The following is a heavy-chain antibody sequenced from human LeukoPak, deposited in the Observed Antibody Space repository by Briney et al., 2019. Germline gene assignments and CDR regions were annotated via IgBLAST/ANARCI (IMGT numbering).Heavy chain of an antibody. CDR1: GGSFSGYY. V-gene: IGHV4-34*01. Sequence: KPSETLSLTCAVYGGSFSGYYWSWIRQPPGKGLEWIGEINHSGSTNYNPSLKSRVTISVDTSKNQFSLKLSSVTAADTAVYYCARRIAARPAWVDYWGQGTLVTVSS. CDR2: INHSGST. CDR3: ARRIAARPAWVDY. D-gene: IGHD6-6*01. J-gene: IGHJ4*02.